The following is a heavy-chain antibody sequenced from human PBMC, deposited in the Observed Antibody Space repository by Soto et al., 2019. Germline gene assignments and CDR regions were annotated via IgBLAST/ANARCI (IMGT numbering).Heavy chain of an antibody. CDR1: GGTFSSYA. CDR2: IIPIFGTA. J-gene: IGHJ6*02. V-gene: IGHV1-69*05. D-gene: IGHD3-3*01. Sequence: QVQLVQSGAEVKKPGSSVKVSCKASGGTFSSYAISWVRQAPGQGLEWMGGIIPIFGTANYAQKFQGRVTIPXXEXTXXAYMELGSLRSEDTAVYYCARWSAYGEYYYYGMDVWGQGTTVTVSS. CDR3: ARWSAYGEYYYYGMDV.